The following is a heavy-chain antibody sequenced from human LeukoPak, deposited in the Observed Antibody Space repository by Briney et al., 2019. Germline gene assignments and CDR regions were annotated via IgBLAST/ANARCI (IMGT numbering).Heavy chain of an antibody. Sequence: ASVTVSCKASGYTFTSYGISWVRQAPGQGLEWMGWISAYNGNTNYAQKLQGRVTMTTDTYTSTAYMELRSLRSDDTAVYYCARVTGYDSSGYYFYWGQGTLVTVSS. V-gene: IGHV1-18*01. CDR2: ISAYNGNT. D-gene: IGHD3-22*01. CDR1: GYTFTSYG. CDR3: ARVTGYDSSGYYFY. J-gene: IGHJ4*02.